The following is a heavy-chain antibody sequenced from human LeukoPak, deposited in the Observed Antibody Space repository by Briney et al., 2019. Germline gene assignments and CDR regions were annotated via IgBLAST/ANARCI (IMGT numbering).Heavy chain of an antibody. V-gene: IGHV3-74*01. CDR2: INTDGTTT. J-gene: IGHJ4*02. Sequence: PGGSLRLSCAASEFTFSIYWMHWVRQAPGQGLVWVSRINTDGTTTTYADSVKGRFTISRDNAKNTLYLQMNSLRAEDTAVYYCARGYSGSYSVFDCWGQGTLVTVSS. CDR1: EFTFSIYW. CDR3: ARGYSGSYSVFDC. D-gene: IGHD1-26*01.